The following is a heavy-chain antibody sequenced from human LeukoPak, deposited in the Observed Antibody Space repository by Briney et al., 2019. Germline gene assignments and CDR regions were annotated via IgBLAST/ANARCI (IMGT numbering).Heavy chain of an antibody. CDR3: AKDLVGATPEGAAFDI. Sequence: GGSLRLSCAASGFTFSSYAMSWVRQAPGKGLEWVSAISGSGGSTYYADSVKGRFTISRDNSKNTLYLQMNSLRAEDTAVYYCAKDLVGATPEGAAFDIWGQGTMITVSS. J-gene: IGHJ3*02. CDR1: GFTFSSYA. D-gene: IGHD1-26*01. V-gene: IGHV3-23*01. CDR2: ISGSGGST.